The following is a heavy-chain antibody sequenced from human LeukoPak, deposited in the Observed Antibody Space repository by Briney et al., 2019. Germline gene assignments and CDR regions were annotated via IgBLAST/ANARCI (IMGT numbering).Heavy chain of an antibody. V-gene: IGHV4-30-4*01. CDR2: IYYSGST. J-gene: IGHJ6*02. CDR3: ARVSNYYGMDV. CDR1: GGSISSGDYY. Sequence: SQTLSLTCTVFGGSISSGDYYWSWIRQPPGKGLEWIGYIYYSGSTYYNPSLKSRVTISADTSKNQFSLKLSSVTAADTAVYYCARVSNYYGMDVWGQGTTVTVSS.